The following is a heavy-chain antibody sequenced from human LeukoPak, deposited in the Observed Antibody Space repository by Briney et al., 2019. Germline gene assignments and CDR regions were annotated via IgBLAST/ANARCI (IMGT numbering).Heavy chain of an antibody. CDR1: GGSISSYY. V-gene: IGHV4-59*01. CDR3: AGSVVTGNGNLFGY. Sequence: PSETLSLTCTVSGGSISSYYWSWIRQPPGKGLEWIGYIYYSGSTNYNPSLKSRVTISVDTSKNQFSLKLSSVTAADTAVHYCAGSVVTGNGNLFGYWGQGTLVTVSS. J-gene: IGHJ4*02. D-gene: IGHD4-23*01. CDR2: IYYSGST.